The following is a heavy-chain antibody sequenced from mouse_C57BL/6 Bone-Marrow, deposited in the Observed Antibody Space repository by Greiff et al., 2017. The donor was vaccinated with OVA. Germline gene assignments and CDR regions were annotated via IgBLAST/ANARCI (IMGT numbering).Heavy chain of an antibody. CDR2: IYPRSGNT. V-gene: IGHV1-81*01. CDR3: ARSCITTVVAHFDY. Sequence: VQLQQSGAELARPGASVKLSCKASGYTFTSYGISWVKQRTGQGLEWIGEIYPRSGNTYYNEKFKGKATLTADKSSSTAYMELRSLTSADSAVYFCARSCITTVVAHFDYWGQGTTLTVSS. J-gene: IGHJ2*01. CDR1: GYTFTSYG. D-gene: IGHD1-1*01.